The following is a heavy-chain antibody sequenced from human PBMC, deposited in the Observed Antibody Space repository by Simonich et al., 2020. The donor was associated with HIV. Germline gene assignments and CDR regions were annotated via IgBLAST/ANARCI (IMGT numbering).Heavy chain of an antibody. V-gene: IGHV1-46*01. D-gene: IGHD6-13*01. Sequence: QVQLVQSGAEVKKPGASVKVSCKASGYTVTSYNMHWVRQAPGQGLEWMGIINPSGGSTSYGQKFQGRVTRTRDTSTSTVYMELSSLRSEDTAVYYCARALAAAGTMELYFDYWGQGTLVTVSS. CDR2: INPSGGST. J-gene: IGHJ4*02. CDR3: ARALAAAGTMELYFDY. CDR1: GYTVTSYN.